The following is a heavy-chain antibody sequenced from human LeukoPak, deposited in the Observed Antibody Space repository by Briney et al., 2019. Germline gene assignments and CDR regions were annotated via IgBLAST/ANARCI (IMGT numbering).Heavy chain of an antibody. CDR2: ISSSGSTI. CDR1: GFTFSDYY. V-gene: IGHV3-11*04. D-gene: IGHD2-2*01. Sequence: GGSLRLSCAASGFTFSDYYMSWIRQAPGKGLEWVSYISSSGSTIYYADSVKGRFTISRDNAKNSLYLQMNSLRAEDTAVYYCARGETGYCSSTSCLGAFDIWGQGTMVTVSS. J-gene: IGHJ3*02. CDR3: ARGETGYCSSTSCLGAFDI.